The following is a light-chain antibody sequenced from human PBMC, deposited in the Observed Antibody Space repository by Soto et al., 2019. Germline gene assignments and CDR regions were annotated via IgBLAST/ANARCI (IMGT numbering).Light chain of an antibody. CDR1: QTSTSY. J-gene: IGKJ1*01. Sequence: DIHMTQSPSSLSASVGDRVTITCRASQTSTSYLNWYQQKPGKAPQLLIYAASSLQSGVPSRFSGSGYGTDFTLTISSLQPEDFATYLCQQSYTTPWTFGQGTKVEVK. CDR3: QQSYTTPWT. V-gene: IGKV1-39*01. CDR2: AAS.